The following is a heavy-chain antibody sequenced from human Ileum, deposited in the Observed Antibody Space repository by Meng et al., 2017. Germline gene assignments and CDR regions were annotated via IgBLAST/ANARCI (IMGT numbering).Heavy chain of an antibody. V-gene: IGHV3-30*01. D-gene: IGHD3-9*01. CDR1: GFTFSTYA. Sequence: GESLKISCAASGFTFSTYAMHWVRQAPGMGLEWVALISYDGSNKFYADSVKGRFTISRDNSKNTLYLQMNSLRAEDTALYYCARAYIVTSPFDYWGQGTLVTVSS. CDR3: ARAYIVTSPFDY. J-gene: IGHJ4*02. CDR2: ISYDGSNK.